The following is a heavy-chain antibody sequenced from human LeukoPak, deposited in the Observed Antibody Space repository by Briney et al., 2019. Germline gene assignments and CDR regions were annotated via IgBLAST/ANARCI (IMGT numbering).Heavy chain of an antibody. CDR1: GFTFSSYA. CDR2: ISTNGGST. D-gene: IGHD5-24*01. J-gene: IGHJ4*02. V-gene: IGHV3-64*02. CDR3: AREPRSRWLDY. Sequence: PGGSLRLSCAASGFTFSSYAMHWVRQAPGKGLEYVSGISTNGGSTYYADSVKGRFTISRDNSKNTLFLQMGSLRAEDTAVYYCAREPRSRWLDYWGQGTLVTVSS.